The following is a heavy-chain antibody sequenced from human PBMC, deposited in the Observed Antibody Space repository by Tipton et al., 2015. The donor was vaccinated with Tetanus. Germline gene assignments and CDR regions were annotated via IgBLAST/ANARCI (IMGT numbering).Heavy chain of an antibody. D-gene: IGHD3-9*01. CDR2: IFYAGIT. J-gene: IGHJ4*02. V-gene: IGHV4-59*01. CDR3: ARATEHDIMSGYDI. Sequence: TLSLTCTVSGVSISSYYWSWIRQSPGKGLEWIGYIFYAGITYSNPSLKRRVTISVDKAKNQFSLKWTSVTAAETVVYYCARATEHDIMSGYDICGPGTQVTVSS. CDR1: GVSISSYY.